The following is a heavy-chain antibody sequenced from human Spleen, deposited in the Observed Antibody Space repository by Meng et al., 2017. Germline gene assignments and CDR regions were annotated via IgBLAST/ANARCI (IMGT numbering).Heavy chain of an antibody. Sequence: GESLKISCAASGFIFSTYAMSWVRQAPGKGLEWVSSLSGNSGTTQYADSVKGRFTISRDNSKNTLYLQMDSLRDEDTAVYYCAKLTLVVPATGLAFDFWGQGTLVTVSS. CDR1: GFIFSTYA. D-gene: IGHD2-15*01. J-gene: IGHJ3*01. CDR3: AKLTLVVPATGLAFDF. CDR2: LSGNSGTT. V-gene: IGHV3-23*01.